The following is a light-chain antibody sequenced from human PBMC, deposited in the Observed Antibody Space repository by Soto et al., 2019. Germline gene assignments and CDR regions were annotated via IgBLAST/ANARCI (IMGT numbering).Light chain of an antibody. J-gene: IGLJ1*01. Sequence: QSALTQPASVSGSPGQSTTISCTGTSSDVGSYNYVFWYQQHPGKAPKLMIYEVRDRPSGISSRFSGSKSGNTASLTISGLQTEDEADYYCSSYTSSSILFGTGTKVTVL. V-gene: IGLV2-14*01. CDR3: SSYTSSSIL. CDR2: EVR. CDR1: SSDVGSYNY.